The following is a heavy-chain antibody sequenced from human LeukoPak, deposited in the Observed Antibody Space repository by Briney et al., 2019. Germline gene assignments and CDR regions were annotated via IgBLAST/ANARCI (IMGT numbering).Heavy chain of an antibody. Sequence: PSETLSLTCAVYGGSFSGYYWSWIRQPPGKGLEWIGEINHSGSTNYNPSLKSRVTISVDTSKNQFSLKLSSVTAADTAVYYCARTGGLTPDYYYYYMDVWGKGTTVTISS. CDR1: GGSFSGYY. J-gene: IGHJ6*03. V-gene: IGHV4-34*01. CDR3: ARTGGLTPDYYYYYMDV. CDR2: INHSGST. D-gene: IGHD4-23*01.